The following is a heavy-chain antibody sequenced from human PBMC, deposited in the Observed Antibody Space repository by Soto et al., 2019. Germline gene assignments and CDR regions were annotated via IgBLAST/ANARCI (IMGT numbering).Heavy chain of an antibody. V-gene: IGHV3-33*01. CDR2: IWYDGSNK. J-gene: IGHJ4*02. Sequence: QVQLVESGGGVVQPGRSLRLSCAASGFTFSSYGMHWVRQAPGKGLEWVAGIWYDGSNKYYADSVKGRFTIARDNSKNTLYLKMNSLSAEGPAVYYCARNQRDYWGKGTMVTVSS. D-gene: IGHD2-2*01. CDR3: ARNQRDY. CDR1: GFTFSSYG.